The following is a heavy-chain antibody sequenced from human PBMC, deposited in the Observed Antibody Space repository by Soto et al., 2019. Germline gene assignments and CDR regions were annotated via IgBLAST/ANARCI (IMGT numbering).Heavy chain of an antibody. Sequence: ASVKVSCKASGYTFTSYDINWVRQATGQGLEWMGWMNPNSGNTGYAQKFQGRVTMTRNTSISTAYMELSSLRSEDTAVYYCASRTGIYCSGGSCYTHYYGTDVWGQGTTVTVSS. CDR3: ASRTGIYCSGGSCYTHYYGTDV. D-gene: IGHD2-15*01. V-gene: IGHV1-8*01. CDR2: MNPNSGNT. J-gene: IGHJ6*02. CDR1: GYTFTSYD.